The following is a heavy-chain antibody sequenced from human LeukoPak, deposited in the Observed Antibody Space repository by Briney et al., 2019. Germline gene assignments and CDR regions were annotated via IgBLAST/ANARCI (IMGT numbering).Heavy chain of an antibody. CDR3: ARDLKRGYSSGRYSWGTGSSNDY. CDR1: GGTFSNYA. Sequence: ASVKVSCKASGGTFSNYAISRVRQAPARGLEWMGGIIPIFGTANYAQKLQGRVTMTTDTSTSTAYMELRSLRSDDTAVYYCARDLKRGYSSGRYSWGTGSSNDYWGQGTLVTVSS. J-gene: IGHJ4*02. CDR2: IIPIFGTA. D-gene: IGHD6-19*01. V-gene: IGHV1-69*05.